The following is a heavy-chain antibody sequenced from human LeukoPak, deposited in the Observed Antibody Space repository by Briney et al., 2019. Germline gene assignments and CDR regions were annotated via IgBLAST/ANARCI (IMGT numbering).Heavy chain of an antibody. Sequence: PSETLSLTCDVYGGSFSGYYWSWIRQPPGKGLEWIGEINHSGSTNYNPSLKSRVTISVDTSKNQFSLKLSSVTAADTAVYYCASRRGHYWGQGTLVTVSS. CDR2: INHSGST. J-gene: IGHJ4*02. V-gene: IGHV4-34*01. CDR3: ASRRGHY. CDR1: GGSFSGYY.